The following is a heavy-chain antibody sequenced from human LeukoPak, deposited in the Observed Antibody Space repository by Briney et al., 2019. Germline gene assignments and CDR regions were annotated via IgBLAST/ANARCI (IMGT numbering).Heavy chain of an antibody. V-gene: IGHV1-69*13. CDR3: ARGGTMIVVVSRSYYYYGMDV. CDR1: GGTFSSYA. CDR2: IIPIFGTA. J-gene: IGHJ6*02. D-gene: IGHD3-22*01. Sequence: SVKVSCKASGGTFSSYAISWVRQAPGQGLEWMGGIIPIFGTANYAQKFQGRVTITADESTSTAYMELSSLRSEDTAVYYRARGGTMIVVVSRSYYYYGMDVWGQGTTVTVSS.